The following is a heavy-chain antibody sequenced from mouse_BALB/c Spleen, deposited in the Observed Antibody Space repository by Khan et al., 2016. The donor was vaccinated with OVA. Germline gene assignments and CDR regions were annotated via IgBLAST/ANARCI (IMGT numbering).Heavy chain of an antibody. J-gene: IGHJ2*01. V-gene: IGHV3-2*02. D-gene: IGHD1-1*02. Sequence: VQLKQSGPGLVKPSQSLSLTCTVTGYSITSDYAWYWVRQFPGNKLQWMGFISYSGNTKYNTSLKSLTSMTRDTSKNQFFLQLTSVTPEDTATYYCARVVGGDFDYWGQGTTLIESS. CDR3: ARVVGGDFDY. CDR2: ISYSGNT. CDR1: GYSITSDYA.